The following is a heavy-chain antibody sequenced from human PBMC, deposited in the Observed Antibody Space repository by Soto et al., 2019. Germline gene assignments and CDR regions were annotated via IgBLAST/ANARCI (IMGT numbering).Heavy chain of an antibody. V-gene: IGHV1-69*12. J-gene: IGHJ6*02. CDR3: ARSGSYISSDYGMDV. CDR2: IIPIFGTA. D-gene: IGHD1-26*01. Sequence: QVQLVQSGAEVKKPGSSVKVSCKASGGTFSSYAISWGRQAPGQGLEWMGGIIPIFGTANYAQKFQGRVTITEDESTSTAYMELGSLRSEDTAVYYCARSGSYISSDYGMDVWGQGTTVTVSS. CDR1: GGTFSSYA.